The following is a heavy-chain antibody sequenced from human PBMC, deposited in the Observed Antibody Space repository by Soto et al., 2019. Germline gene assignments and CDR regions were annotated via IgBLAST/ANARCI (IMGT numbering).Heavy chain of an antibody. V-gene: IGHV4-34*01. CDR2: INDRGSI. CDR1: GGSFSGYY. CDR3: ARESHHILTGPPCVWYFDL. D-gene: IGHD3-9*01. Sequence: QVQLQQWGAGPLRPLETLSLTCGVSGGSFSGYYWAWIRQSPGKGLEWIGEINDRGSINYNPSLNRRASISVETSKSHYSLNLWSVTAADSAVYCCARESHHILTGPPCVWYFDLWGRGTLVTVSS. J-gene: IGHJ2*01.